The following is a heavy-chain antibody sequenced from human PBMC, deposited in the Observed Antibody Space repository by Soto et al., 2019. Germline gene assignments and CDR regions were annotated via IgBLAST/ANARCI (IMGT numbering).Heavy chain of an antibody. V-gene: IGHV3-15*01. D-gene: IGHD3-9*01. CDR1: GFTFSNAW. J-gene: IGHJ4*02. CDR3: TTSVVAYDILPFDY. Sequence: GGSLRLSCAASGFTFSNAWMSWVRQAPGKGLEWVGRIKSKTDGGTTDYAAPVKGRFTISRDDSKNTLYLQMNSLKTEDTAVYYCTTSVVAYDILPFDYWGQGTLVTVSS. CDR2: IKSKTDGGTT.